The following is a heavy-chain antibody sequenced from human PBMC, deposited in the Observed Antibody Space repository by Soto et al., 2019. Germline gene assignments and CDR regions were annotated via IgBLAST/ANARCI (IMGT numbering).Heavy chain of an antibody. CDR2: IIPILGIA. CDR1: GGTFSSYT. J-gene: IGHJ5*02. Sequence: ASVKVSCKASGGTFSSYTISWVRQAPGQGLEWMGRIIPILGIANYAQKFQGRVTITADKSTSTAYMELSSLRSEDTAVYYCAVGYCSGGSCVPNWFDPWGQGTLVTVSS. CDR3: AVGYCSGGSCVPNWFDP. V-gene: IGHV1-69*02. D-gene: IGHD2-15*01.